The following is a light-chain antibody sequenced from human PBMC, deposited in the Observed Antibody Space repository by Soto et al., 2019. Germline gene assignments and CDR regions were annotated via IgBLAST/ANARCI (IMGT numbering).Light chain of an antibody. CDR2: AAS. V-gene: IGKV3-20*01. CDR1: QSVRSSY. J-gene: IGKJ1*01. CDR3: QQCVNFPPA. Sequence: IVFTQSAGTLSLSPGERATLSCRSSQSVRSSYLAWYQQKRGQPPGLLIYAASRRAIGIPDRFTGSGSGTDFTLTISRLQPEDFAVYYCQQCVNFPPAFGQGTQVDIK.